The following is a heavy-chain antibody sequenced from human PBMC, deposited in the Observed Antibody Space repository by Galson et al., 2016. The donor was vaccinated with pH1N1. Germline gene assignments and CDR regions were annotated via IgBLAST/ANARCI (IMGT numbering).Heavy chain of an antibody. Sequence: VKVSCKASGYSFTRYYMHWVRQAPGQGLEWMGIINPSGGSTVYAEKFQGRVTMTEDSSTDTAYMELRSLRSEDTAVYFCATSLDYSQIFDYWGHGTLVTVSS. V-gene: IGHV1-46*01. J-gene: IGHJ4*01. CDR1: GYSFTRYY. D-gene: IGHD4-11*01. CDR3: ATSLDYSQIFDY. CDR2: INPSGGST.